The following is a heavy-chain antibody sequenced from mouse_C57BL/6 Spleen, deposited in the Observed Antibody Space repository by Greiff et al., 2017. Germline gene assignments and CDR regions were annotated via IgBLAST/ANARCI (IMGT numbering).Heavy chain of an antibody. D-gene: IGHD1-1*01. Sequence: QVQLKQSGPGLVQPSQSLSITCTVSGFSLTSYGVHWVRQPPGKGLEWLGVIWSGGITDYNAAFISRLSISKDNSKSQVFFKMNSLQADDTAIYYCAKIYSSSPYYYAMDYWGQGTSVTVSS. CDR1: GFSLTSYG. CDR3: AKIYSSSPYYYAMDY. V-gene: IGHV2-4*01. J-gene: IGHJ4*01. CDR2: IWSGGIT.